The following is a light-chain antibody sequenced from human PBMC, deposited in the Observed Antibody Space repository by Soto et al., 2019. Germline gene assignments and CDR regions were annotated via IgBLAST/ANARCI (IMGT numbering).Light chain of an antibody. CDR1: QDISNH. CDR2: DAS. CDR3: QQYDNLPVT. V-gene: IGKV1-33*01. J-gene: IGKJ3*01. Sequence: DIHMPQSPSSLSASVGARVTITCLASQDISNHLNWYQQKPGKAPKLLIYDASHLQPGVPSRFTGGGSGTHFSFTISSLQPEDIATYYCQQYDNLPVTFGPG.